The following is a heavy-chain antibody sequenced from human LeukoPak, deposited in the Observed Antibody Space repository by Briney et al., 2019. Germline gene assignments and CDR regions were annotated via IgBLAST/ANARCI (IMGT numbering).Heavy chain of an antibody. V-gene: IGHV4-34*01. J-gene: IGHJ4*02. CDR2: INHSGST. CDR1: GGSFSGYY. CDR3: ARISWGLFDY. D-gene: IGHD6-13*01. Sequence: SETLSLTCAVYGGSFSGYYWSWIRQPPGKGLEWIGEINHSGSTNYNPSLKSRVTISVDRSKNQFSLKLSSVTAADTAVYYCARISWGLFDYWGQGTLVTVSS.